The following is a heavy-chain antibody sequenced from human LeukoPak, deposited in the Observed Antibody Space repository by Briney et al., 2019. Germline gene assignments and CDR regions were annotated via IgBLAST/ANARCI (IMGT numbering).Heavy chain of an antibody. Sequence: GGSLRLSCAASGFTFTNYWMHWVRQAPGMGLVWVSRLPPDELGIIYADSVKGRFTISRDNSRNTLYLQMSSLRAEDTAVYYCAKADSSGWYESNWFDPWGQGTLVTVSS. CDR1: GFTFTNYW. J-gene: IGHJ5*02. D-gene: IGHD6-19*01. V-gene: IGHV3-74*01. CDR3: AKADSSGWYESNWFDP. CDR2: LPPDELGI.